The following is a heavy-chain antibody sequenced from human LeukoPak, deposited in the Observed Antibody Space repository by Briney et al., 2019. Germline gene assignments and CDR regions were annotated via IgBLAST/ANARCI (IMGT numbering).Heavy chain of an antibody. CDR3: ARDDCSSTSCYRVYFQH. V-gene: IGHV3-21*01. J-gene: IGHJ1*01. CDR1: GFTFSSYS. CDR2: ISSSSSYI. D-gene: IGHD2-2*02. Sequence: GGSLRLSCAASGFTFSSYSMNWVRQAPGKGLEWVSSISSSSSYIYYADSVKGRFTISRDNAKNSLYLQMNSLRAEDTAVYYCARDDCSSTSCYRVYFQHWGQGTLVTVSS.